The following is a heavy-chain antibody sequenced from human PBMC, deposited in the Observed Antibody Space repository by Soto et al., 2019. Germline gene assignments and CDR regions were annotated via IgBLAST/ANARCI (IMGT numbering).Heavy chain of an antibody. Sequence: QVQLQASGPGLVKPSETLSLTCTVSGGSISSYYWSWIRQPPGKGLEWIGYIYYSGSTNYNPSLKRRATISVDTTKSHFSLQRSSVTVADTDVYYCARNVGYSYGYPPGIWYFDLWGRGTLVTVSS. CDR1: GGSISSYY. J-gene: IGHJ2*01. D-gene: IGHD5-18*01. V-gene: IGHV4-59*12. CDR2: IYYSGST. CDR3: ARNVGYSYGYPPGIWYFDL.